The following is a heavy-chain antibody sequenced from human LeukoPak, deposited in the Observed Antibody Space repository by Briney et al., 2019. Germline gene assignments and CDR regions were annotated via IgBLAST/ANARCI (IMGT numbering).Heavy chain of an antibody. CDR2: IIPIFGTA. J-gene: IGHJ6*03. V-gene: IGHV1-69*13. CDR3: ARVGAGGKRAPGIYYYYMDV. CDR1: GCTFSSYA. D-gene: IGHD1-26*01. Sequence: SVKVSCKASGCTFSSYAISWVRQAPGQGLEWMGGIIPIFGTANYAQKFQGRVTITADESTSTAYMELSSLRSEDTAVYYCARVGAGGKRAPGIYYYYMDVWGKRTTVTISS.